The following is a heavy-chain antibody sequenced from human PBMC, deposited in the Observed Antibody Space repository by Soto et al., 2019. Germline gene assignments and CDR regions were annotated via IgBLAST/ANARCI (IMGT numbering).Heavy chain of an antibody. CDR1: GFTFSSYG. CDR2: IWYDGSNK. Sequence: QVQLVESGGGVVQPGRSLRLSCAASGFTFSSYGMHWVRQAPGKGLEWVSVIWYDGSNKYYADSVKGRFTISRDNSKNTLYLQMNSLRAEDTAVYYCARAPGTTESLYFQHWGQGTLVTVSS. D-gene: IGHD1-7*01. J-gene: IGHJ1*01. CDR3: ARAPGTTESLYFQH. V-gene: IGHV3-33*01.